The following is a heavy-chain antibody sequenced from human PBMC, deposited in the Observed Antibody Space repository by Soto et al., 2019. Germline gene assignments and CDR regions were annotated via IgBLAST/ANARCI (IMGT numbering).Heavy chain of an antibody. CDR3: ARRDIVVVPAAIPITYYYYGMDV. CDR2: IYPGDSYT. J-gene: IGHJ6*02. D-gene: IGHD2-2*02. Sequence: PGESLKISCQGSGYSFTGYWIGWVRQMSGEGLEWMGIIYPGDSYTNYSPSFQGHVTISADKSISTAYLQWSSLKASDTAMYYCARRDIVVVPAAIPITYYYYGMDVWGQGTTVTVSS. CDR1: GYSFTGYW. V-gene: IGHV5-51*01.